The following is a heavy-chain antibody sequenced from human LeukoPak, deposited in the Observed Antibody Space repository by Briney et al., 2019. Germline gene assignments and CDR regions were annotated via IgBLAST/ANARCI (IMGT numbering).Heavy chain of an antibody. CDR2: IYTSGST. V-gene: IGHV4-4*07. CDR1: GGSISSYY. Sequence: NSSETLSLTCTVSGGSISSYYWSWIRQPAGKGLEWIGRIYTSGSTNYNPSLKSRVTMSVDTSKNQFSLKLSSVTAADTAVYYCASADYDFQRGAGYFDYWGQGTLVTVSS. D-gene: IGHD3-3*01. J-gene: IGHJ4*02. CDR3: ASADYDFQRGAGYFDY.